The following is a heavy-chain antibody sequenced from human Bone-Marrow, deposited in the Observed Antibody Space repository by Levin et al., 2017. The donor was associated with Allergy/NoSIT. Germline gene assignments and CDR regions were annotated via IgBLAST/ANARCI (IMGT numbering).Heavy chain of an antibody. CDR2: GRNKANSYTT. V-gene: IGHV3-72*01. J-gene: IGHJ4*02. Sequence: SGGSLRLSCEGSGFIFSDQFMDWVRQAPGKGLEWVGRGRNKANSYTTEYAASVRGRFTISRDESKNSVDLQMNSLKVEDTAMYFCGTGYWDGVRGYSGAHWGQGTLVTVSS. D-gene: IGHD2-15*01. CDR3: GTGYWDGVRGYSGAH. CDR1: GFIFSDQF.